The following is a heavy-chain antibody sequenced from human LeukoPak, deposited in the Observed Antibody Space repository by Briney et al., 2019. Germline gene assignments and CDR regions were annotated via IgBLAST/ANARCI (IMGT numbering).Heavy chain of an antibody. CDR3: ARGNGTYTPSDH. V-gene: IGHV1-69*01. CDR2: ITPLVSTT. J-gene: IGHJ4*02. Sequence: SVKVSCKASGGISHPYAIAWLRQAPGQGLEWMGGITPLVSTTVYARKLQGRVTLTADEATRTVYMELRSLNSDDTAIYYCARGNGTYTPSDHWGQGTLVTVSS. CDR1: GGISHPYA. D-gene: IGHD1-26*01.